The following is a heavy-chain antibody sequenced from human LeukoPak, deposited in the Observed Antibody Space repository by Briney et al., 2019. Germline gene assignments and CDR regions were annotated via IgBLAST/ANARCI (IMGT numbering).Heavy chain of an antibody. J-gene: IGHJ4*02. CDR1: GGSFSGYY. D-gene: IGHD6-13*01. V-gene: IGHV4-34*01. CDR3: ARGGPGRFIAKYYFDY. CDR2: INHSGST. Sequence: SETLSLTCAVSGGSFSGYYWSWIRQPPGKGLEWIGEINHSGSTNYNPSLKSRVTISVDTSKNQFSLKLSSVTAADTAVYYCARGGPGRFIAKYYFDYWGQGTLVTVSS.